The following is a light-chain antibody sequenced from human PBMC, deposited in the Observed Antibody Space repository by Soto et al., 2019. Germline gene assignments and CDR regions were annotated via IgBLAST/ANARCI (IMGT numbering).Light chain of an antibody. CDR2: DAS. J-gene: IGKJ1*01. V-gene: IGKV3-11*01. CDR1: QSVSSS. CDR3: QRRSNWSTT. Sequence: EILLTQSPGTLALSPGERATLSCRASQSVSSSLAWYQQKPGQPPRLLIYDASNRATGIPARFSGSGSGTDFTLTISSLEPEDFEVYYCQRRSNWSTTFGQGTKVDIK.